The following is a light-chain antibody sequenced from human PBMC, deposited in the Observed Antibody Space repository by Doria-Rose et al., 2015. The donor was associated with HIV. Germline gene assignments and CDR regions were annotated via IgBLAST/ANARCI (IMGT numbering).Light chain of an antibody. Sequence: EIVLTQPPGTLSLSPGERATLSCRASQSFSSTYLAWCQQKPGQAPSLLIYDGSTRATGIPDRFSASGSGTDFTLTINRLEPEDFALYYCHQYGTSWTFGQGTKVEI. CDR3: HQYGTSWT. J-gene: IGKJ1*01. CDR2: DGS. CDR1: QSFSSTY. V-gene: IGKV3-20*01.